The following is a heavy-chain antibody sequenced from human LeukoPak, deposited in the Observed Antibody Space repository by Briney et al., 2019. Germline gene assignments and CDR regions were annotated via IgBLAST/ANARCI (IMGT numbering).Heavy chain of an antibody. V-gene: IGHV3-74*01. CDR2: INSDGSST. D-gene: IGHD1-26*01. CDR1: GFLFSNYW. J-gene: IGHJ5*02. Sequence: GGSLRLSCAASGFLFSNYWMHWVRQAPGRGLVWVSRINSDGSSTSYADSVKGRFTISRDNTKNTLYLQMNSLRAEDTAVYYCARDRYSGSYFPDHWGQGTLVTVSS. CDR3: ARDRYSGSYFPDH.